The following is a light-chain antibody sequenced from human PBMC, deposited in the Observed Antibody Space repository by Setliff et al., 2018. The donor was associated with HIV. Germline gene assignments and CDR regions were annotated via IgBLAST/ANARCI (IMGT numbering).Light chain of an antibody. Sequence: QSVLTQPASVSGSPGQSITISCTGTSNDVGGYSYVCWYQQHPGKAPKLMIYEVTNRPSGVSYRFSGSKSGNTASLTISGLQAEDEADYYCSSFGSSNTHVFGTGTKVTVL. J-gene: IGLJ1*01. CDR2: EVT. V-gene: IGLV2-14*01. CDR3: SSFGSSNTHV. CDR1: SNDVGGYSY.